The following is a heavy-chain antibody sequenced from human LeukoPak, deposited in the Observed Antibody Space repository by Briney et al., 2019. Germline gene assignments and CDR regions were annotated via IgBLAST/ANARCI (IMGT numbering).Heavy chain of an antibody. V-gene: IGHV4-59*01. CDR2: IYYSGST. CDR3: ARMVMIRGPKDHYYYMDV. D-gene: IGHD2-21*01. CDR1: GGSISSFY. Sequence: SETLSLTCTVSGGSISSFYWSWIRQPPGKGLECIGYIYYSGSTNYNPSLKSRVTISIDTSKNQFSLKLSAVTAADTAVYYRARMVMIRGPKDHYYYMDVWGKGTTVSISS. J-gene: IGHJ6*03.